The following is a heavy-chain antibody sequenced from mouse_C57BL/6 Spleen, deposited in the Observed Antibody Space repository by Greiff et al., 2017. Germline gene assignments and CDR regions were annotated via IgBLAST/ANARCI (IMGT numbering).Heavy chain of an antibody. V-gene: IGHV1-4*01. CDR2: INPSSGYT. D-gene: IGHD1-1*01. J-gene: IGHJ2*01. Sequence: VQLQQSGAELARPGASVKMSCKASGYTFTSYTMHWVKQRPGQGLEWIGYINPSSGYTKYNQKFKDKATLTADKSSSTAYMQMSSLTSEDSAVYYCARITTVVAPFVYWGQGTTLTVSS. CDR3: ARITTVVAPFVY. CDR1: GYTFTSYT.